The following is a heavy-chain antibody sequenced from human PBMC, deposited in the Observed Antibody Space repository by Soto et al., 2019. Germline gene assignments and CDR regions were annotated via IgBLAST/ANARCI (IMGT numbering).Heavy chain of an antibody. CDR1: GFTVSSNY. D-gene: IGHD3-9*01. J-gene: IGHJ5*02. Sequence: PGGSLRLSCAASGFTVSSNYMSWVRQAPGKGLEWVSVIYSGGSTYYADSVKGRFTISRDNSKNTLYLQMNSLRAEDTAVYYCARVTTRYDILTGPNWFDPWGQGTLVTVS. CDR3: ARVTTRYDILTGPNWFDP. CDR2: IYSGGST. V-gene: IGHV3-53*01.